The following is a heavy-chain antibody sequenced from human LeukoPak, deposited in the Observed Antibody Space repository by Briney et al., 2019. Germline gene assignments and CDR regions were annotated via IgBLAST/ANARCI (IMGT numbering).Heavy chain of an antibody. CDR1: GFTFSSYS. CDR3: ARDWGYYYHYGMDV. J-gene: IGHJ6*02. V-gene: IGHV3-21*01. D-gene: IGHD3-16*01. Sequence: AGGSLRLSCAASGFTFSSYSMNWVRQAPGKGLEWVSSISSSSSYIYYADSVKGRFTISRDNAKNSLYLQMNSLRAEDTAVYYCARDWGYYYHYGMDVWGQGTTVTVSS. CDR2: ISSSSSYI.